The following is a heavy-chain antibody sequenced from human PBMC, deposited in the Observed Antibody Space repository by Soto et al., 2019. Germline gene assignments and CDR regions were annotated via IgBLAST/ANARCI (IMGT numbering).Heavy chain of an antibody. CDR3: ARDGDGYYAYVWGSYRFPLYFDY. D-gene: IGHD3-16*02. CDR1: GYTFTSYG. Sequence: ASVKVSCKASGYTFTSYGISWVRQAPGQGLEWMGWISAYNGNTNYAQKLQGRVTMTTDTSTSTAYMELRSLRSDDTAVYYCARDGDGYYAYVWGSYRFPLYFDYWGQGTLVTVSS. CDR2: ISAYNGNT. V-gene: IGHV1-18*01. J-gene: IGHJ4*02.